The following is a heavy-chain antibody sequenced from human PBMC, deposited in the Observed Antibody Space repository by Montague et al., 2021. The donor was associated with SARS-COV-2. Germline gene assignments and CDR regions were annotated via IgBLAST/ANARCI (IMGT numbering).Heavy chain of an antibody. CDR3: ARARRGRCSGSDFDSLVNWFDQ. CDR2: IYYSRST. J-gene: IGHJ5*02. D-gene: IGHD3-10*02. Sequence: IYYSRSTSYNPSLKSRFPISLDTSKNQFSLKLSSVTAADTAVYYFARARRGRCSGSDFDSLVNWFDQWGQGTVVTVYS. V-gene: IGHV4-31*02.